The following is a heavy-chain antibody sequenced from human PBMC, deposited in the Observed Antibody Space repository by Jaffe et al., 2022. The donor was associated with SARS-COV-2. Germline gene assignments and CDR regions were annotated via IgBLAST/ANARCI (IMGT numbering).Heavy chain of an antibody. Sequence: EVQLVGSGGALVQPGGSLRLSCTASGLTFSNYWMHWIRQAPGKGLVWVSRINGDGSTTTYADSVKGRFTISRDNAKNTLYLQMNSLRAEDTAVYYCARETERRGSYFDYWGQRTLVTVSS. CDR3: ARETERRGSYFDY. V-gene: IGHV3-74*01. J-gene: IGHJ4*02. CDR1: GLTFSNYW. CDR2: INGDGSTT. D-gene: IGHD1-26*01.